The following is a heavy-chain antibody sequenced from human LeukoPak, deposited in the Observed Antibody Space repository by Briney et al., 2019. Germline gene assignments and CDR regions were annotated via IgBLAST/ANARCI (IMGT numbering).Heavy chain of an antibody. D-gene: IGHD5-24*01. CDR2: VSFSGST. J-gene: IGHJ4*02. Sequence: SETLSLTCTVSGGSINSHHWSWIRQPPGKGLEWIAFVSFSGSTDYNPSLKSRVTISVDTSKNQFSLKLSSVTAADTAVYYRTRDRRDGYNYVDIWSQGTLVTVSS. V-gene: IGHV4-59*11. CDR1: GGSINSHH. CDR3: TRDRRDGYNYVDI.